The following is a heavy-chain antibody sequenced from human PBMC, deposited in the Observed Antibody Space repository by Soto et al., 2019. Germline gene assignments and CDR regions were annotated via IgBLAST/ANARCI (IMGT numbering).Heavy chain of an antibody. CDR3: ARNYGGNSEDDY. Sequence: EVQLLESGGGLVQPGGCLRLSCAASGFTFSSYAMSWVRQAPGKGLEWVSAISGSGGSTYYADSVKGRFTISRDNSKNTLYLQMNSLRAEDTAVYYCARNYGGNSEDDYWGQGTLVTVSS. CDR1: GFTFSSYA. D-gene: IGHD4-17*01. V-gene: IGHV3-23*01. J-gene: IGHJ4*02. CDR2: ISGSGGST.